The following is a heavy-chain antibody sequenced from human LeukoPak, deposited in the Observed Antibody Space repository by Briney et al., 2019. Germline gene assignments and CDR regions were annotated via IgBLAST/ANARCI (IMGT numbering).Heavy chain of an antibody. CDR1: GSTFSSYA. Sequence: GGSLRLSCAASGSTFSSYAMSWVRQAPGKGLEWVSAISGSGGSTYYADSVKGRFTISRDNSKNTLYLQMNSLRAEDTAVYYCAKVWSGYYRNYFDYWGQGTLVTVSS. D-gene: IGHD3-3*01. V-gene: IGHV3-23*01. CDR2: ISGSGGST. J-gene: IGHJ4*02. CDR3: AKVWSGYYRNYFDY.